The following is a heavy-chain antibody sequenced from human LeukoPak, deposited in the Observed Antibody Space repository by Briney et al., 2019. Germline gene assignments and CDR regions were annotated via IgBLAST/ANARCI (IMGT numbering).Heavy chain of an antibody. V-gene: IGHV3-9*01. Sequence: GGSLRLSCAASGFTFSTYSMNWVRQAPGKGLEWVSGISWNSGSIGYADSVKGRFTISRDNAKNSLYLQMNSLRAEDTALYYCAKDFSGYDYGGYYFDYWGQGTLVTVSS. CDR1: GFTFSTYS. D-gene: IGHD5-12*01. CDR2: ISWNSGSI. J-gene: IGHJ4*02. CDR3: AKDFSGYDYGGYYFDY.